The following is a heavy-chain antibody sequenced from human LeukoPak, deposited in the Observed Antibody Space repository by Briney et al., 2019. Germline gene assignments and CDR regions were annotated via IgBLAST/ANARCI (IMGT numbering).Heavy chain of an antibody. D-gene: IGHD3-16*02. Sequence: WETLSLTCTVSGGSISSYYWSWIRQPPGKGLEWIGYISYSGSTNYNPSLKSRVTISVDTSKNQFSLKLSPVTAADTAVYYCARYIWGSYPTFEDYWGQGTLVTVSS. V-gene: IGHV4-59*01. J-gene: IGHJ4*02. CDR3: ARYIWGSYPTFEDY. CDR2: ISYSGST. CDR1: GGSISSYY.